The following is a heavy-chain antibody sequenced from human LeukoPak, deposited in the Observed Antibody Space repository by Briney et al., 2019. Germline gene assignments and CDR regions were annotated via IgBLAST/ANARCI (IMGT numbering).Heavy chain of an antibody. Sequence: GGSLRLSCAAYGFTFSSYGMPWVRQAPGKGLEWVAVIWYDGSNKYYADSVKGRFTISRDNSKNTLYLQMNSLRAEDTAVYYCARDSSDAEFDYWGQGTLVTVSS. D-gene: IGHD6-19*01. CDR3: ARDSSDAEFDY. J-gene: IGHJ4*02. V-gene: IGHV3-33*01. CDR1: GFTFSSYG. CDR2: IWYDGSNK.